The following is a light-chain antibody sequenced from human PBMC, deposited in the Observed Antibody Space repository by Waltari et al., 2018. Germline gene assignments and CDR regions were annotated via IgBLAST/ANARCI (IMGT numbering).Light chain of an antibody. CDR3: QQRGNWPPSFT. CDR1: RSLSGY. V-gene: IGKV3-11*01. J-gene: IGKJ3*01. CDR2: DAF. Sequence: IVLTQSPATLSLSPGDTAVLSSSASRSLSGYVAWYQQKPGQAPSLLIYDAFKRATGVPARFSGSGSGTDYNLIISSLEPEDLAVYYCQQRGNWPPSFTFGPGTKVNV.